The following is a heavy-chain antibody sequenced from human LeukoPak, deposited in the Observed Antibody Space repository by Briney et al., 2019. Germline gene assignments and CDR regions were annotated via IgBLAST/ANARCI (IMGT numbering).Heavy chain of an antibody. Sequence: SETLSLTCTVSGGSISGYYWSWIRQPPGKGLEWIGYIYHSGSTYYNPSLKSRVTISVDRSKNQFSLKLSSVTAADTAVYYCARVGFGFLRPFDYWGQGTLVTVSS. J-gene: IGHJ4*02. CDR3: ARVGFGFLRPFDY. V-gene: IGHV4-59*12. CDR1: GGSISGYY. CDR2: IYHSGST. D-gene: IGHD3-16*01.